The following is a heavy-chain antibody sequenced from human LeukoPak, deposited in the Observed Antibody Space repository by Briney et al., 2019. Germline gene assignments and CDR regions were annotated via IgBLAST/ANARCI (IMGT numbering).Heavy chain of an antibody. CDR2: IRSKAYGGTT. Sequence: GGSLRLSCTASGFTFGDYAMSWFRQAPGKGLEWVGFIRSKAYGGTTEYAASVKGRFTISRDDSKSIAYLQMNSLKTEDTAVYYCTRVEYRYYYYYMDVWGKGTTVTVSS. V-gene: IGHV3-49*03. CDR3: TRVEYRYYYYYMDV. D-gene: IGHD6-6*01. J-gene: IGHJ6*03. CDR1: GFTFGDYA.